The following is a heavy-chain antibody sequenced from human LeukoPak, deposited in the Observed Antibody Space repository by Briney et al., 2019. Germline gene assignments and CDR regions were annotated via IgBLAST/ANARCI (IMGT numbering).Heavy chain of an antibody. CDR1: GFTFSSYA. CDR3: AKSYNYYDSSGYSRRSSVFDY. J-gene: IGHJ4*02. D-gene: IGHD3-22*01. CDR2: ISGSGGST. V-gene: IGHV3-23*01. Sequence: GGSLRLSCAASGFTFSSYAMSWVRQAPGKGLEWVSAISGSGGSTYYADSVKGRFTISRDNSKNTLYLQMNSLRAEDTAVYYCAKSYNYYDSSGYSRRSSVFDYWGQGTLVTVSS.